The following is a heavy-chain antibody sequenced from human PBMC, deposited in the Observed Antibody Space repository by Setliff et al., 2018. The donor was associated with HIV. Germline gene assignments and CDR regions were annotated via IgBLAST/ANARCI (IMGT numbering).Heavy chain of an antibody. CDR2: INTNTGNP. CDR1: GYTFTSYA. J-gene: IGHJ3*02. D-gene: IGHD2-15*01. V-gene: IGHV7-4-1*02. CDR3: ARRPVVVVAATLDAFDI. Sequence: EASVKVSCKASGYTFTSYAMNWVRQAPGQGLEWMGWINTNTGNPTYAQGFTGRFVFSLDTSVSTAYLQISSLKAEDTAVYYCARRPVVVVAATLDAFDIWGQGTMVTVSS.